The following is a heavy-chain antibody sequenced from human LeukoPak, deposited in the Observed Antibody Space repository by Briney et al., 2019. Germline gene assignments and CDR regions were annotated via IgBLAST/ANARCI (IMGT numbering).Heavy chain of an antibody. CDR1: GFTFSDYW. J-gene: IGHJ6*02. CDR2: IDGDGSTT. V-gene: IGHV3-74*01. Sequence: GGSLRLSCAASGFTFSDYWMHWVRQAPGKGLVWVSRIDGDGSTTTYADSVKGRFTISRDNVKNTLYLNMNSLRGDDTAVYYCASGYYYSVMDVWSQGTTVTVSS. CDR3: ASGYYYSVMDV.